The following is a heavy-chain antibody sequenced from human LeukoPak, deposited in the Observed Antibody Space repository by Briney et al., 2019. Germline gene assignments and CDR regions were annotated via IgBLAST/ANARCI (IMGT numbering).Heavy chain of an antibody. CDR3: ARDGFVLQVGDYDSWFDP. D-gene: IGHD4-17*01. CDR1: GYTFTSYG. Sequence: ASVKVSCKASGYTFTSYGISWVRQAPGQGLEWMGWISAYNGNTNYAQKLQGRVTMTTDTSTSTAYMELRSLRSDDTAVYYCARDGFVLQVGDYDSWFDPWGQGTLVTVSS. CDR2: ISAYNGNT. V-gene: IGHV1-18*01. J-gene: IGHJ5*02.